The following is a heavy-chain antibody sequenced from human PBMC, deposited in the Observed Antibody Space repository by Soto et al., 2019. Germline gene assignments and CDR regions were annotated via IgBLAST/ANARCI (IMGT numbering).Heavy chain of an antibody. CDR2: MNPNNGNT. D-gene: IGHD6-19*01. J-gene: IGHJ4*02. CDR3: ATSGSGWYLY. Sequence: QVQLVQSGAEVKKPGASVKVSCKASGYTFTSSDINWVRQATGQGLEWMGWMNPNNGNTGYAQEFQGTPTRTRDTSITTAYMELSSLTSDDTAIYYCATSGSGWYLYWGQGTLVTVSS. V-gene: IGHV1-8*01. CDR1: GYTFTSSD.